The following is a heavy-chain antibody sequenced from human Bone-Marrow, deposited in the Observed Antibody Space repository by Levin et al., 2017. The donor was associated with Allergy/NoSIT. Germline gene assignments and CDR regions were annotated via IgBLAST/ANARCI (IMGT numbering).Heavy chain of an antibody. CDR2: MRSTTYGGTT. D-gene: IGHD1-26*01. J-gene: IGHJ4*02. CDR3: SGLVGTTTLLDY. Sequence: GGSLRLSCAGSGFSFADYTMIWFRQGPGKGLEWVGFMRSTTYGGTTEFAASVKGRFTISSDDSNSIAYLQMKSLKSEDTAVYYCSGLVGTTTLLDYWGRGTLVTVSS. V-gene: IGHV3-49*03. CDR1: GFSFADYT.